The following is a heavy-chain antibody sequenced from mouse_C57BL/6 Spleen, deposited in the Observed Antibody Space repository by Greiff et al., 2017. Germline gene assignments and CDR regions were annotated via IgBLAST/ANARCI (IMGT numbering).Heavy chain of an antibody. V-gene: IGHV1-55*01. CDR1: GYTFTSYW. CDR2: IYPGSGST. Sequence: QVQLQQPGAELVKPGASVKMSCKASGYTFTSYWITWVKQRPGQGLEWIGDIYPGSGSTNYNEKFKSKATLTVDTSSSTAYMQLSSLTSEDYAVYYCARYDFVTTVVDYFDYWGQGTTLTVSS. CDR3: ARYDFVTTVVDYFDY. D-gene: IGHD1-1*01. J-gene: IGHJ2*01.